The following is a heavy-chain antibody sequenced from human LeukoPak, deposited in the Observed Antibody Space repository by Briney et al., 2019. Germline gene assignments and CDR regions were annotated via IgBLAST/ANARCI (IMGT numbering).Heavy chain of an antibody. Sequence: SETLSLTCTVSGGSISSYYWSWIRQPPGKGLEWIGYIYYSGSTNYNPSLKSRVTISVDTSKNQFSLKLSSVTAAGTAVYYCARDSGYSSPTYYFDYWGQGTLVTVSS. J-gene: IGHJ4*02. V-gene: IGHV4-59*01. CDR1: GGSISSYY. CDR3: ARDSGYSSPTYYFDY. D-gene: IGHD6-13*01. CDR2: IYYSGST.